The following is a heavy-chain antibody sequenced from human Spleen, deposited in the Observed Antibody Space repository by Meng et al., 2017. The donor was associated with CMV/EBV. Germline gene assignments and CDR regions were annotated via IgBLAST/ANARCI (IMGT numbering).Heavy chain of an antibody. CDR2: IYYSGST. J-gene: IGHJ4*02. CDR1: GGSISSGDYY. D-gene: IGHD2-15*01. V-gene: IGHV4-30-4*08. Sequence: VQLPGSGPGLVNPSQPLSLTCTVSGGSISSGDYYWSWIRQPPGKGLEWIGYIYYSGSTYYNPSLKSRVTISVDTSKNQFSLKLSSVTAADTAVYYCARARYCSGGSCFRHFDYWGQGTLVTVSS. CDR3: ARARYCSGGSCFRHFDY.